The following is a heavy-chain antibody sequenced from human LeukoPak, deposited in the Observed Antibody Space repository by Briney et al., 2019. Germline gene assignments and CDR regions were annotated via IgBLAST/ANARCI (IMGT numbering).Heavy chain of an antibody. CDR1: GFTFGSHA. CDR3: GKTTVGYSSGQKPAWPVDY. Sequence: PGGSLRLSCEASGFTFGSHAMYWVRQAPGKGLEWVAGIFGSGGSPHYADSVKGRFTISRDNSRITVYLQINSLRAEDTAVYYCGKTTVGYSSGQKPAWPVDYWGQGTLVTVSS. D-gene: IGHD5-18*01. CDR2: IFGSGGSP. J-gene: IGHJ4*02. V-gene: IGHV3-23*01.